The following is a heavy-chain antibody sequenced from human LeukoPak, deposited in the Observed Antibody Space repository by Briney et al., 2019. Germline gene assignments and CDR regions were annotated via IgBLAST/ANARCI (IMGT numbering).Heavy chain of an antibody. J-gene: IGHJ4*02. CDR1: GGSFSGYY. V-gene: IGHV4-34*01. CDR3: ARVGYSSGWYRD. D-gene: IGHD6-19*01. Sequence: SETLSLTCAVYGGSFSGYYWSWIRQPPGKGLEWIGEINHSGSTNYNPSLKSRVTISVDTSKNQFSLNLSSVTAADTAVYYCARVGYSSGWYRDWGQGTLVTVSS. CDR2: INHSGST.